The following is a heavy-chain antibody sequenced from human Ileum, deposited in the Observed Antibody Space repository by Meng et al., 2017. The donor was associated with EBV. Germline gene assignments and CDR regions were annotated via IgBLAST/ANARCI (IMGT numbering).Heavy chain of an antibody. J-gene: IGHJ4*02. V-gene: IGHV4-4*02. CDR1: GGSSSSSNW. Sequence: HGYLQESGPGRVQPWGTLALSCADSGGSSSSSNWWNCGRQPPGKGLEWIGEIYYSGSTIYNPSLTSRVTISVDKSKNLFSLKLSSVTAADTAVYYCARGYGSGRDYFDYWGQGTLVTVSS. CDR3: ARGYGSGRDYFDY. D-gene: IGHD3-10*01. CDR2: IYYSGST.